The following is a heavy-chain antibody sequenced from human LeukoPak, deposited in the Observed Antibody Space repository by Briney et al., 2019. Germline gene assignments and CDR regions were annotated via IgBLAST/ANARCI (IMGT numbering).Heavy chain of an antibody. D-gene: IGHD2-15*01. CDR3: ARARGRLLLIDY. J-gene: IGHJ4*02. CDR2: IYSSGST. V-gene: IGHV4-4*07. Sequence: WRSQYDEKKKEWIGRIYSSGSTDYNPSLKSRVTMSVDTSKNQFSLNLSSVTAADSAVYYCARARGRLLLIDYWGQGTLVTVSS.